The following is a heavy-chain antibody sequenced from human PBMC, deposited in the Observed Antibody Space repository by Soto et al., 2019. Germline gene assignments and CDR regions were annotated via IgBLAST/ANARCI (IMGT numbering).Heavy chain of an antibody. V-gene: IGHV1-46*01. D-gene: IGHD1-20*01. Sequence: ASVKVSCKASGYTFTSYYMHWVRQAPGQGLEWMGIINPSGGSTSYAQKFQGRVTMTTDTPTSTAYMELRSLRSDDTAVYYCARDKKDRNSWYYFDSWGQGTLVTVSS. J-gene: IGHJ4*02. CDR2: INPSGGST. CDR1: GYTFTSYY. CDR3: ARDKKDRNSWYYFDS.